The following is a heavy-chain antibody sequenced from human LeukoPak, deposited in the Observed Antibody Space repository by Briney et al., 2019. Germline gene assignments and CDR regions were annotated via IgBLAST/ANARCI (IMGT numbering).Heavy chain of an antibody. CDR1: GGSIRSNW. Sequence: SGTLSLTCAVSGGSIRSNWWSWVRQSPGKGLEWIGEIYHSGSTNYNPSLKSRVTISVNQSKSQFSLKLSSVTAADTAVYYCVGNGYYSVDYWGQGTLVTVSS. D-gene: IGHD3-22*01. CDR3: VGNGYYSVDY. J-gene: IGHJ4*02. V-gene: IGHV4-4*02. CDR2: IYHSGST.